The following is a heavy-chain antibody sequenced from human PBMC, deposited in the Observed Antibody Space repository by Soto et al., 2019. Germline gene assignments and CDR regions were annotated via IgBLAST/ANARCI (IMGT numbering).Heavy chain of an antibody. CDR3: AILGGTYYAFDF. Sequence: EVHLLESGGGLVQPGGSLRLSCAVSGFTINSHAMGWVRQSPGKGLEWVSAIGPRGRDTYYAASVKGRFTISRDNSKNTVSLQVNSLRAEDTVVYYCAILGGTYYAFDFWGQGTLVTVS. J-gene: IGHJ3*01. CDR2: IGPRGRDT. V-gene: IGHV3-23*01. D-gene: IGHD1-26*01. CDR1: GFTINSHA.